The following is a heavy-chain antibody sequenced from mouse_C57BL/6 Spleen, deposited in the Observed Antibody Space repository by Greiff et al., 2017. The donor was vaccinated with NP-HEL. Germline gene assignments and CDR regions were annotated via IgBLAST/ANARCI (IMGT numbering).Heavy chain of an antibody. V-gene: IGHV1-52*01. CDR2: IDPSDSET. J-gene: IGHJ4*01. Sequence: QVQLQQPGAELVRPGSSVKLSCKASGYTFTSYWMHWVKQRPIQGLEWIGNIDPSDSETHYNQKFKDKATLTVDKSSSTAYMQLSSLTSEDSAVYYCARGLIYYGNFSMDYWGQGTLVTVSS. CDR3: ARGLIYYGNFSMDY. CDR1: GYTFTSYW. D-gene: IGHD2-1*01.